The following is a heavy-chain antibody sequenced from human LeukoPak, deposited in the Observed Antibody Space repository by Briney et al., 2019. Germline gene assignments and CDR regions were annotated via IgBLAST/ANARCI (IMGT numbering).Heavy chain of an antibody. CDR3: ARGAIYCGGDCYSPHYYYYYMDV. V-gene: IGHV3-23*01. Sequence: GGSLRLSCAASGFTFSRYAMSWVRQAPGKGLEWVSSIGGSGGTTYYADSVQGRFTISRDNSKNTLYLQMNSLRAEDTAVYYCARGAIYCGGDCYSPHYYYYYMDVWGKGTTVTISS. D-gene: IGHD2-21*02. CDR2: IGGSGGTT. CDR1: GFTFSRYA. J-gene: IGHJ6*03.